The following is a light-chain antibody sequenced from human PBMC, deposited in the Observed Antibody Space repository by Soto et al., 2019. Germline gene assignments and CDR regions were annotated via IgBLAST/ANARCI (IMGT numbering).Light chain of an antibody. CDR3: QSYDATNQV. J-gene: IGLJ3*02. Sequence: NFMLTQPHSVSESPGKTVIISCTRSSGSIASNYVQWYQQRPGSSPTTVIYEDNQRPSGVPDRFSGSIDSSSNSASLTISRLEPEDEADYFCQSYDATNQVFGGGTKLTVL. V-gene: IGLV6-57*01. CDR1: SGSIASNY. CDR2: EDN.